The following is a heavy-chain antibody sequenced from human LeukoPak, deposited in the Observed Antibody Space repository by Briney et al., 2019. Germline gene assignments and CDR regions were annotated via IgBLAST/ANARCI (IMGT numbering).Heavy chain of an antibody. CDR2: IYYSGST. V-gene: IGHV4-31*03. CDR3: ALGKEMATIFDY. CDR1: GGSISSGGYY. D-gene: IGHD5-24*01. Sequence: PSETLSLTCTVSGGSISSGGYYWSWIRQHPGKGLEWIGYIYYSGSTYYNPSLKSRVTISVDTSKNQFSLKLSSVTAADTAVYYCALGKEMATIFDYWGQGTLVTVSS. J-gene: IGHJ4*02.